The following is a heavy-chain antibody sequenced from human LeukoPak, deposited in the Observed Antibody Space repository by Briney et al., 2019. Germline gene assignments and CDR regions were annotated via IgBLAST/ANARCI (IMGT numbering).Heavy chain of an antibody. CDR1: GYTFTSYD. Sequence: ASVKVSCKASGYTFTSYDINWVPQATGQGLEWMGWMNPNSGNTGYAQKFQGRVTMTRNTSISTAYMELSSLRSEDTAVYYCARGPAILYYDILTGTGNWFDPWGQGTLVTVSS. J-gene: IGHJ5*02. V-gene: IGHV1-8*01. D-gene: IGHD3-9*01. CDR2: MNPNSGNT. CDR3: ARGPAILYYDILTGTGNWFDP.